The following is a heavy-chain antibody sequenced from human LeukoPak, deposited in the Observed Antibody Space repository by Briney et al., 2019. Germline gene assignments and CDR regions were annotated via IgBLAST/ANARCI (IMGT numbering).Heavy chain of an antibody. Sequence: PGGSLRLSCAASGFSFSTTWMNWVRQAPGKGLEWVSRITSDGSSTIYADSVKGRFTISRDNAKDTVYLQMNSLRAEDTAVYFCARDRYYIFDYWGQGTLVAVSS. CDR3: ARDRYYIFDY. D-gene: IGHD3-10*01. J-gene: IGHJ4*02. CDR1: GFSFSTTW. CDR2: ITSDGSST. V-gene: IGHV3-74*01.